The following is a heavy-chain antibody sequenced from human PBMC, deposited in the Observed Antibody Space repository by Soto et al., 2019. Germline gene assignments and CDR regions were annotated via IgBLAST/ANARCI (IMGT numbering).Heavy chain of an antibody. D-gene: IGHD6-6*01. V-gene: IGHV3-33*01. CDR3: ARDGQSSRIFDY. J-gene: IGHJ4*02. CDR2: IWYDGSNK. CDR1: GFTFSSYG. Sequence: QVQLVESGGGVVQPGRSLRLSCAASGFTFSSYGMHWVRQAPGKGLEWVAVIWYDGSNKYYADSVKGRFTISRDNSKKKLYLQMNSLRAEETAVYYCARDGQSSRIFDYWGQGNLVTVSS.